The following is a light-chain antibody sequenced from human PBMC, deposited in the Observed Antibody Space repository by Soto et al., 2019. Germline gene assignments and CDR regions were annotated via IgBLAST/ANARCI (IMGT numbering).Light chain of an antibody. CDR2: WAS. V-gene: IGKV4-1*01. CDR3: QQYYSTPLT. CDR1: QRVLYSSNNKNY. J-gene: IGKJ4*01. Sequence: DIVMTPSPDSLAVSLGERATINGKSSQRVLYSSNNKNYLAWFQQKPGQPPKLLIYWASDRESGVPDRFSGSGSGTDFTLRFSSLQAEDAAVYYCQQYYSTPLTFGGGTKLEIK.